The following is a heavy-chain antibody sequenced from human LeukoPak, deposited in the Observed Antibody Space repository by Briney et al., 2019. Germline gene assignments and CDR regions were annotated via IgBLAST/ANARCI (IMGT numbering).Heavy chain of an antibody. CDR3: AKKKDLRGPTYFDY. Sequence: GGSLRLSCAASGFTFSSYSMNWVRQAPGKGLEWVSSISSSSSYIYYADSVKGRFTISRDNAKNSLYLQMDSLRAEDTAVYFCAKKKDLRGPTYFDYWGQGTLVTVSS. J-gene: IGHJ4*02. V-gene: IGHV3-21*04. CDR2: ISSSSSYI. D-gene: IGHD1-26*01. CDR1: GFTFSSYS.